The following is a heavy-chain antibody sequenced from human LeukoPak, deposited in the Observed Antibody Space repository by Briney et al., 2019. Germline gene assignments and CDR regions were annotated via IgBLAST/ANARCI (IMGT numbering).Heavy chain of an antibody. CDR1: GFTFSSYG. D-gene: IGHD5-12*01. CDR2: ISYDGNNK. J-gene: IGHJ4*02. Sequence: PGRSLRLSCAASGFTFSSYGMHWVRQAPGKGLEWVAVISYDGNNKHYADSVKGRFTISRDNSENTLHLQVNSLRAEDAAVYYCAKPRGYSGYARFDYWGQGTLVTVSS. V-gene: IGHV3-30*18. CDR3: AKPRGYSGYARFDY.